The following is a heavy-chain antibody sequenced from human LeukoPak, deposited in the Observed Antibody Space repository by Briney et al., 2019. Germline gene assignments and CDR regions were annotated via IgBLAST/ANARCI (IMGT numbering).Heavy chain of an antibody. Sequence: GGSLRLSCAASGFTFSSYDMHWVRQVIGKGLEWVSAIGSGGDTYYLDSVKGRFTTSSENAKISLYLQRNSLRAGDTAVYYCARGPQYGSSDYPNYGMDVWGQGTTVTVSS. CDR1: GFTFSSYD. CDR2: IGSGGDT. V-gene: IGHV3-13*01. J-gene: IGHJ6*02. D-gene: IGHD3-22*01. CDR3: ARGPQYGSSDYPNYGMDV.